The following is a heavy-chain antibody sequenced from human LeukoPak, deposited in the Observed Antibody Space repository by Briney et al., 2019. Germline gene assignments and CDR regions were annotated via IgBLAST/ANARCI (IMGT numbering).Heavy chain of an antibody. CDR2: FDPAAGTT. V-gene: IGHV1-24*01. CDR3: ATLVVPAAKRGV. Sequence: ASVKLSCKVSGDILTELSIHWVRQTPGKGFEWMGAFDPAAGTTLYAQTFKDRIIMTEDTSTDTPSVELSSLTSDDTAIYYCATLVVPAAKRGVWGQGTLVTVSS. J-gene: IGHJ4*02. D-gene: IGHD2-2*01. CDR1: GDILTELS.